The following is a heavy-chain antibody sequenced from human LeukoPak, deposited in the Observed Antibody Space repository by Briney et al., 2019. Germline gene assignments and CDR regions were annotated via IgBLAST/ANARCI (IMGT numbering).Heavy chain of an antibody. CDR1: RFTFSSYW. V-gene: IGHV3-7*01. CDR3: ARDGYSSTESPDYYYGMDV. D-gene: IGHD6-13*01. Sequence: GGSLRLSCAASRFTFSSYWMSWVRQAPGKGLEWVANIKQDGSEKYYVDSVKGRFTISRDNAKNSLYLQMNSLRAEDTAVYYCARDGYSSTESPDYYYGMDVWGQGTTVTVSS. J-gene: IGHJ6*02. CDR2: IKQDGSEK.